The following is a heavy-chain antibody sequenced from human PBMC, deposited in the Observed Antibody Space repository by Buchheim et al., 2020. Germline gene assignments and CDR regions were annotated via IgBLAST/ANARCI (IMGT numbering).Heavy chain of an antibody. CDR2: ICYDGSNT. J-gene: IGHJ6*02. Sequence: QVQLVESGGGVVQPGRSLRLSCAASGFTFSSYGMHWVRQAPGKGLEWVAVICYDGSNTYYADSVKGRFTISRDNSKNTLYLQMNSLRAEDTAVYYCARAQGLTVAAIVRPLYYDYGMDVWGQGT. CDR3: ARAQGLTVAAIVRPLYYDYGMDV. D-gene: IGHD4-11*01. V-gene: IGHV3-33*01. CDR1: GFTFSSYG.